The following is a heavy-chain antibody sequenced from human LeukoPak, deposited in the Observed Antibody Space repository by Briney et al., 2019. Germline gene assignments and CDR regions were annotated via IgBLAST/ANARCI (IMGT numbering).Heavy chain of an antibody. CDR1: GDTISGYY. V-gene: IGHV4-59*01. CDR3: GRGGQIGLLPFDY. D-gene: IGHD2-15*01. CDR2: INSSGST. Sequence: SETLSLTCSASGDTISGYYRSWIRQPPGKGLEWIGYINSSGSTKYNPSLTSRVTISVDTSKNQFSLKLTSVTAADTAVYYCGRGGQIGLLPFDYWGQGTLVTVSS. J-gene: IGHJ4*02.